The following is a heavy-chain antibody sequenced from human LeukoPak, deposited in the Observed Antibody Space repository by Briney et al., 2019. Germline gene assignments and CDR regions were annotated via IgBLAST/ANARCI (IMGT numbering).Heavy chain of an antibody. Sequence: GRSLRLSCAASGFTFDDYARHWVRQAPGKGWVGVSGFSWNSGSIGYADSVKGRFTISRDNAKNSLYLQMNSLRAEDMALYCCAKDLYGSGSYGFDYWGQGTLVTVSS. J-gene: IGHJ4*02. CDR2: FSWNSGSI. V-gene: IGHV3-9*03. D-gene: IGHD3-10*01. CDR3: AKDLYGSGSYGFDY. CDR1: GFTFDDYA.